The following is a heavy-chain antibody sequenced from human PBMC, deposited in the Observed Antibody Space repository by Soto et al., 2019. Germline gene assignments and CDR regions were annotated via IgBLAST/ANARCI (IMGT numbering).Heavy chain of an antibody. V-gene: IGHV6-1*01. CDR3: AAATRGYLYYGLDV. CDR1: GDIVSGNRAA. Sequence: PSQILSLTCAISGDIVSGNRAAWNWIRQSPSRGLEWLGRTYYRTRWYNDYAVSVKGRITINPDPSKNQFSLQLNSVTPEDTAVYHCAAATRGYLYYGLDVWGKGTTVTVSS. J-gene: IGHJ6*04. D-gene: IGHD5-12*01. CDR2: TYYRTRWYN.